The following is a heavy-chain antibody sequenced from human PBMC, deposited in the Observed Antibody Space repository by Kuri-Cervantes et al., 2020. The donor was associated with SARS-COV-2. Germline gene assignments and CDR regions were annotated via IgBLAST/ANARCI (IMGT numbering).Heavy chain of an antibody. CDR1: GGSISSSNW. V-gene: IGHV4-4*02. CDR3: ARSVPSYYDILTD. CDR2: IYHSGST. J-gene: IGHJ4*02. Sequence: SETLSLTCAVSGGSISSSNWWSWVRQPPGKGLEWIGEIYHSGSTNYNPSLKSRVTISVDTSKNQFSLKLSSVTAADTAVYYCARSVPSYYDILTDWGQGTLVTVSS. D-gene: IGHD3-9*01.